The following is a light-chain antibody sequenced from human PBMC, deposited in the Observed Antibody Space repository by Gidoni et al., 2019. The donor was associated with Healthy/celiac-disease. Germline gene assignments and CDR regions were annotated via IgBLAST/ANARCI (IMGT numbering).Light chain of an antibody. J-gene: IGLJ2*01. CDR1: SSYVGGYNY. Sequence: QSALPQPASVPGSPGQPITISCTGTSSYVGGYNYVSWYQQHPSKAPKLMIYEVSNRPSGVTNRFSGSKSGNTASLTISGLQAEDEADYYCSSYTSSSTMVFGGGTKLTVL. CDR3: SSYTSSSTMV. V-gene: IGLV2-14*01. CDR2: EVS.